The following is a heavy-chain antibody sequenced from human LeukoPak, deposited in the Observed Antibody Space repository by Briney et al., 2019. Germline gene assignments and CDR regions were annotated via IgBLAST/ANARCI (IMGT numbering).Heavy chain of an antibody. CDR1: GYTFTSYD. Sequence: ASVTVSCKASGYTFTSYDINWVRQATGQGLEWMGWMNPNSGNTGYAQKFQGRVTMTRNTSISTAYMELSSLRSEDTAVYYCARDITMVRGVSGWFDPWGQGTLVTVSS. CDR2: MNPNSGNT. J-gene: IGHJ5*02. D-gene: IGHD3-10*01. CDR3: ARDITMVRGVSGWFDP. V-gene: IGHV1-8*02.